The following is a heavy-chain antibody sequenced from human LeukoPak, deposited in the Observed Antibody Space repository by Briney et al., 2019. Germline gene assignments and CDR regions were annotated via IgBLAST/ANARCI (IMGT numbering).Heavy chain of an antibody. CDR1: GFTFSSYA. CDR3: ARGLRDGRYSGYEPLDY. Sequence: GGSLRLSCAASGFTFSSYAMHWVRQAPGKGLEWVAVISYDGSNKYYADSVKGRFTISRDNSKNTLYLQMNSLRAEDTAVYYCARGLRDGRYSGYEPLDYWGQGTLVTASS. J-gene: IGHJ4*02. V-gene: IGHV3-30*01. D-gene: IGHD5-12*01. CDR2: ISYDGSNK.